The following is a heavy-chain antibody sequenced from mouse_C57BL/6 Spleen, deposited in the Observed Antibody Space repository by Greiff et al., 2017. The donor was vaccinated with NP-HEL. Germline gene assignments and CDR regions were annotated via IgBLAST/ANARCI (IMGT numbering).Heavy chain of an antibody. Sequence: EVKVVESGGGLVKPGGSLKLSCAASGFTFSSYAMSWVRQTPEKRLEWVATISDGGSYTYYPDNVKGRFTISRDNAKNNLYLQMSHLKSEDTAMYYCARDGTQATGNFDYWGQGTTLTVSS. CDR2: ISDGGSYT. J-gene: IGHJ2*01. V-gene: IGHV5-4*01. CDR3: ARDGTQATGNFDY. D-gene: IGHD3-2*02. CDR1: GFTFSSYA.